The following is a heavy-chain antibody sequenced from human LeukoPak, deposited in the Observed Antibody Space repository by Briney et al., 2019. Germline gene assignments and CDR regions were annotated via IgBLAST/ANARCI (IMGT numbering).Heavy chain of an antibody. V-gene: IGHV4-34*01. CDR2: INHSGST. Sequence: SETLSLTCAVYGGSFSGYYWSWICQPPGKGLEWIGEINHSGSTNYNPSLKSRVTISVDTSKNQFSLKLSSVTAADTAVYYCARGRGYSNYVLDYWGQGTLVTVSS. D-gene: IGHD4-11*01. J-gene: IGHJ4*02. CDR3: ARGRGYSNYVLDY. CDR1: GGSFSGYY.